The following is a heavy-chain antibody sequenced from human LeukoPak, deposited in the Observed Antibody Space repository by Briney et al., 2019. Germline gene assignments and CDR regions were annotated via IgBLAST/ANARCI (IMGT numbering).Heavy chain of an antibody. D-gene: IGHD3-10*01. CDR1: GYTFTGYY. J-gene: IGHJ5*02. CDR3: ARVGINMVRGVNYNWFDP. CDR2: INPNSGGT. V-gene: IGHV1-2*06. Sequence: ASVKVSCKASGYTFTGYYMHWVRQAPGQGLEWMGRINPNSGGTNYAQKFQGRVTMTRDTSISTAYMELSRLRSDDTAGYYCARVGINMVRGVNYNWFDPWGQGTLVTVSS.